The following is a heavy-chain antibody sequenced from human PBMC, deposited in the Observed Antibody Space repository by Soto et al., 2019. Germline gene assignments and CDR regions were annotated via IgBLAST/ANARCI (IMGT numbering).Heavy chain of an antibody. Sequence: ASVKVSCKASGGTFSSYTISWVRQAPGQGLEWMGRIIPILGIANYAQKFQGRVTITADKSTSTAYMELSSLRSEDTAVYYCARGSPNSGYDSFSSVASPHYYYMDVWGKGTTVTVSS. V-gene: IGHV1-69*02. CDR2: IIPILGIA. CDR3: ARGSPNSGYDSFSSVASPHYYYMDV. J-gene: IGHJ6*03. CDR1: GGTFSSYT. D-gene: IGHD5-12*01.